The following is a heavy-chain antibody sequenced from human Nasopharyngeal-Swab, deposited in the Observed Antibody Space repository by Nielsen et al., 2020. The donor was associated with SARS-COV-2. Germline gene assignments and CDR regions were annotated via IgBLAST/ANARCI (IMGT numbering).Heavy chain of an antibody. CDR1: GFTFTTSV. J-gene: IGHJ4*02. Sequence: SVKVSCKASGFTFTTSVIQWVRQARGQRLEWIGWIVVGSGDTHYAEKFQDRVTITRDSSTTTAYMELSSLRPEDTAVYYCATSTHSSDSSAYRPFDYWGQGTLVAVSS. CDR3: ATSTHSSDSSAYRPFDY. V-gene: IGHV1-58*02. CDR2: IVVGSGDT. D-gene: IGHD3-22*01.